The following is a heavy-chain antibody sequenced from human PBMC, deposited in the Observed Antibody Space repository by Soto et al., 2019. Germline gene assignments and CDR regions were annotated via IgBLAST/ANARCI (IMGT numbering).Heavy chain of an antibody. CDR1: GFTFSSYS. D-gene: IGHD6-13*01. V-gene: IGHV3-21*01. Sequence: GGSLRLSCAASGFTFSSYSMNWVRQAPGKGLEWVSSISSSSSYIYYADSVKGRFTISRDNAKNSLYLQMNSLRAEDTAVYYCARDGGQQLVYYYYYGMDVWGQGTTVTVSS. CDR2: ISSSSSYI. CDR3: ARDGGQQLVYYYYYGMDV. J-gene: IGHJ6*02.